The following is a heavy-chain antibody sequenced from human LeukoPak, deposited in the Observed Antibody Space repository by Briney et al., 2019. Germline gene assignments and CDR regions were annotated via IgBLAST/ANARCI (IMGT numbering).Heavy chain of an antibody. Sequence: SETLSLTCTVSGGSISSSTYYWGWIRQPPGKGLEWIGSIFYSGRTYYNPSLKSRVTISVDTSKNQFSLKLSSVTAADTAVYYCARLAVYCSGGSCSSKNFDYWGQGTLVTVSS. CDR1: GGSISSSTYY. CDR3: ARLAVYCSGGSCSSKNFDY. CDR2: IFYSGRT. D-gene: IGHD2-15*01. V-gene: IGHV4-39*07. J-gene: IGHJ4*02.